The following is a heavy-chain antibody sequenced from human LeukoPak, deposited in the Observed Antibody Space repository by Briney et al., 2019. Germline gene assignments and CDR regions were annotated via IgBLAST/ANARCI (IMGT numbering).Heavy chain of an antibody. J-gene: IGHJ4*02. CDR1: GFTVSSNY. CDR2: IYSGGST. D-gene: IGHD6-19*01. V-gene: IGHV3-66*01. CDR3: AKWNSGWFAFFDY. Sequence: GALRLSCAASGFTVSSNYMSWVRQAPGKGLEWVSVIYSGGSTYYADSVKGRFTISRDNSKNTLYLQMNSLRAEDTAVYYCAKWNSGWFAFFDYWGRGTLVTVSS.